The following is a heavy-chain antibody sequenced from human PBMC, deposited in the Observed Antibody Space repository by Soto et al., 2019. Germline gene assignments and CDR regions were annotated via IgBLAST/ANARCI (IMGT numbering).Heavy chain of an antibody. D-gene: IGHD2-21*01. CDR2: IIPLFGST. Sequence: QVQLVQSGAEVKKPGSSVKVSCKASGGSFSSVTISWVRQAPGQGLEWMGGIIPLFGSTNYAQKFQGRVTITADEATSTAYMELNNLRSEDTAVYYCARDRPRLAMTDFIPSGQLDPWGQGTLVTVSS. J-gene: IGHJ5*02. CDR3: ARDRPRLAMTDFIPSGQLDP. V-gene: IGHV1-69*01. CDR1: GGSFSSVT.